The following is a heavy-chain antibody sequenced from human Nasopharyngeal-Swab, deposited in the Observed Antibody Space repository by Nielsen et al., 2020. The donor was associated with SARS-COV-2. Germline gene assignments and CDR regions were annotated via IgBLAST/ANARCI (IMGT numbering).Heavy chain of an antibody. Sequence: SVKVSCKASGGTFSSYAISWVRQAPGQGLEWMGGIIPIFGTANYAQKFQGRVTITADESTSTAYMELSSLRSEDTAVYYCAREMGYCSSTSCGQEGNYYYYYMGVWGKGTTVTVSS. V-gene: IGHV1-69*13. D-gene: IGHD2-2*01. CDR1: GGTFSSYA. J-gene: IGHJ6*03. CDR2: IIPIFGTA. CDR3: AREMGYCSSTSCGQEGNYYYYYMGV.